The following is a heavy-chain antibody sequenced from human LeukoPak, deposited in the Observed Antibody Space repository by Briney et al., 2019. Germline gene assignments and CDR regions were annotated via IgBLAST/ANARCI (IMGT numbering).Heavy chain of an antibody. CDR3: AKVGQKTYYYDSSGYSLPFDY. Sequence: GGSLRLSCAASGFTFDDYAVHWVRQAPGKGLEWVSLISGDGGSTYYADSVKGRFTISRDNSKNSLYLQMNSLRTEDTALYYCAKVGQKTYYYDSSGYSLPFDYWGQGTLVTVSS. V-gene: IGHV3-43*02. CDR2: ISGDGGST. J-gene: IGHJ4*02. CDR1: GFTFDDYA. D-gene: IGHD3-22*01.